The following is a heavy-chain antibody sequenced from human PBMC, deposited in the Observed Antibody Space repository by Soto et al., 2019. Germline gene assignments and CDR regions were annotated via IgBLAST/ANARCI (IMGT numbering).Heavy chain of an antibody. V-gene: IGHV4-39*01. CDR2: IYYSGST. Sequence: QLQLQESGPGLVKPSETLSLTCTVSGGSIISTSYYWGWIRQPPGKGLEWIGSIYYSGSTYYNPSLQSRVTISVDTSKNQFSLKLTSVTAADTAVYYCARQSRTYTVTTPDYSDHWGQGSLVTVSS. CDR3: ARQSRTYTVTTPDYSDH. CDR1: GGSIISTSYY. J-gene: IGHJ4*02. D-gene: IGHD4-17*01.